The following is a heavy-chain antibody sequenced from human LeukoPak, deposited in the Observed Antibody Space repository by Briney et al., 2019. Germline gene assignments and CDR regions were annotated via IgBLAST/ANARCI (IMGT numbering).Heavy chain of an antibody. CDR1: GGSISSSNW. Sequence: SGTLSLTCAVSGGSISSSNWWSWVRQPPGKGLEWIGEIYHSGSTNYNPSLKSRVTISVDTSKNQLSLKLSSVTAADTAVYYCARDRLLRYFDWFRGYYFDYWGQGTLVTVSS. CDR3: ARDRLLRYFDWFRGYYFDY. D-gene: IGHD3-9*01. CDR2: IYHSGST. J-gene: IGHJ4*02. V-gene: IGHV4-4*02.